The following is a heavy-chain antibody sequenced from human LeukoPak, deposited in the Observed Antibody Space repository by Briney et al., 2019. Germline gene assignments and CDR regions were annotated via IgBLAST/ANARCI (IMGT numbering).Heavy chain of an antibody. CDR2: INHSRST. Sequence: SETLSLTCTVSGGSISSYYWSWLRQPPGKGLEWIGEINHSRSTNYNPSLKSRVTISVDTSKNQFSLKLSSVTAADTAVYYCARGRGYSSSWYFYWGQGTLVTVSS. CDR1: GGSISSYY. D-gene: IGHD6-13*01. J-gene: IGHJ4*02. CDR3: ARGRGYSSSWYFY. V-gene: IGHV4-34*01.